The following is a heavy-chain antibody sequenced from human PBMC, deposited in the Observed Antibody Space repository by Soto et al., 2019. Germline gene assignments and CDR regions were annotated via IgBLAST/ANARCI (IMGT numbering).Heavy chain of an antibody. V-gene: IGHV4-4*02. CDR1: GLSISSDNW. Sequence: QVQLQESGPGLVRPSGTVSLTCAVSGLSISSDNWWSWVRQPPGKGLEWIGEIHHSGSTNYNPSLKSRVTMSVVPSKDLFXXXXXSXXAADTAFYYCARDQGSHPGDWGQGTL. D-gene: IGHD6-13*01. CDR2: IHHSGST. J-gene: IGHJ4*02. CDR3: ARDQGSHPGD.